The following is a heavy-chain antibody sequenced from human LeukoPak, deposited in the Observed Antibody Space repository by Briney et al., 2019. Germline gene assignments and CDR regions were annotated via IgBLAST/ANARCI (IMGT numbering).Heavy chain of an antibody. Sequence: SGPTLVNPTQTLTLTCTFSGFSLSTALMRINWIRQPPGKALEWLARIDWDDDKFYSTSLKTRLTVSKDTSNNQVILTMTNMDPVDTATYYCARILDYFGSGSYFDYWGQGTLVTVSS. CDR2: IDWDDDK. J-gene: IGHJ4*02. V-gene: IGHV2-70*04. CDR3: ARILDYFGSGSYFDY. CDR1: GFSLSTALMR. D-gene: IGHD3-10*01.